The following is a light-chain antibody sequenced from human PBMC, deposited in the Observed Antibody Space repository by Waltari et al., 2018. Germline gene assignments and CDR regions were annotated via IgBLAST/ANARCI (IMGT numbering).Light chain of an antibody. Sequence: QSALTQPASVSGSPGQSTPISCTGPSRDVGSYHLVSWYQHHPGNAPKLRIYEDKQRPSGVSNRFSGSKSGNTASLTISGLQAEDEADYYCCSYAGSAIWVFGGGTKLTVL. CDR1: SRDVGSYHL. CDR2: EDK. V-gene: IGLV2-23*01. J-gene: IGLJ3*02. CDR3: CSYAGSAIWV.